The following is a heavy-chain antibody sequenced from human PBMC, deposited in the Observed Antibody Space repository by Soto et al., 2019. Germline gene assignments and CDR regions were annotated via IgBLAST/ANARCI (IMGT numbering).Heavy chain of an antibody. CDR2: INPDTGDT. J-gene: IGHJ4*02. CDR1: GYKFADSH. D-gene: IGHD2-15*01. Sequence: ASVKVSCKASGYKFADSHIYWVRQAPGQGLEWMGWINPDTGDTHFAPKFQGRVTMSRETSISTAYMEVTRLTSDDTAVYYCATLLLSIEAGPGGQGTLVTVS. CDR3: ATLLLSIEAGP. V-gene: IGHV1-2*02.